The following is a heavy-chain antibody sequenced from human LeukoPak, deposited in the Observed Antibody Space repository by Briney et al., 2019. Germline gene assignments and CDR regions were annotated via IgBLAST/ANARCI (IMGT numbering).Heavy chain of an antibody. J-gene: IGHJ4*02. CDR3: ARRMITFGGVIVIDY. D-gene: IGHD3-16*02. CDR2: ISAYNGNT. CDR1: AYTFTSYG. V-gene: IGHV1-18*01. Sequence: ASVKVSCKASAYTFTSYGISWVRQAPGQGLEWMGWISAYNGNTNYAQKLQGRVTMTTDTSTSTAYMELRSLRSDDTAVYYCARRMITFGGVIVIDYWGQGTLVTVSS.